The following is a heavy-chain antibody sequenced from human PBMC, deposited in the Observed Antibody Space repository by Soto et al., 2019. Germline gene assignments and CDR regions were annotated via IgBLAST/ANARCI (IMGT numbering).Heavy chain of an antibody. CDR3: AHRNTRGYYFDS. Sequence: QITLKEPGPTLVKPTQTLTLTCTFSGFSLTTSHVGVGWIRQPPGKAMEWLAHVYWNDDKYYSLSLKSRLTISKNTSKSQVVLTMTNMDPVDTATYYCAHRNTRGYYFDSWGQGALITVSS. D-gene: IGHD2-15*01. J-gene: IGHJ4*02. CDR2: VYWNDDK. CDR1: GFSLTTSHVG. V-gene: IGHV2-5*01.